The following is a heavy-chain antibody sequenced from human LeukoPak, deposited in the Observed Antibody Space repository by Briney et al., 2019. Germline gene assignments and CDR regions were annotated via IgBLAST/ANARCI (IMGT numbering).Heavy chain of an antibody. J-gene: IGHJ4*02. CDR3: ARDVGVIHYFDY. V-gene: IGHV1-46*01. D-gene: IGHD2-21*01. CDR2: ITPSDGST. CDR1: GYTFTNYY. Sequence: ASVKVSCKASGYTFTNYYMHWVRQAPGQGLEWMGIITPSDGSTSYAQKFQGRVTMTGDTSTGTVYMELNSLRSEDTAMYYCARDVGVIHYFDYWGQGTPVTVSS.